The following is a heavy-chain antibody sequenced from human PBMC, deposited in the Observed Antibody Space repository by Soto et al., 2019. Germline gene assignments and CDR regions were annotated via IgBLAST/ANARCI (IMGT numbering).Heavy chain of an antibody. Sequence: SETLSLTCTVSGGSISSGGYYWSWIRQHPGKGLEWIGYIYYSGSTYYNPSLKSRVTISVDTSKNQFSLKLSSVTAADTAVYYCARDVIYCRGGSCYSTRPDHHAFDIWGQGKMVTFSS. V-gene: IGHV4-31*03. CDR3: ARDVIYCRGGSCYSTRPDHHAFDI. CDR1: GGSISSGGYY. J-gene: IGHJ3*02. D-gene: IGHD2-15*01. CDR2: IYYSGST.